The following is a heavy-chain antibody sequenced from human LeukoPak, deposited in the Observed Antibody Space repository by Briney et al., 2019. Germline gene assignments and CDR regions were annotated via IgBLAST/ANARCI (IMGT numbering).Heavy chain of an antibody. CDR1: GFTFSSYG. D-gene: IGHD3-9*01. CDR3: ARDRRFEHYFDY. J-gene: IGHJ4*02. V-gene: IGHV3-33*01. Sequence: PGGSLRLSCAASGFTFSSYGMHWVRQAPGKGLEWVAVIWYDGSNKYYADSVKGRFTISRDNSKNTLYLQMSSLRAEDTAVYYCARDRRFEHYFDYWGQGTLVTVSS. CDR2: IWYDGSNK.